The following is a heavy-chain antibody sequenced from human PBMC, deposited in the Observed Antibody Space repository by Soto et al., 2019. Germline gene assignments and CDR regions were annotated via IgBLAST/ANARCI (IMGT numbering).Heavy chain of an antibody. CDR3: ARRIPFGYGMDV. CDR1: GFTFSSYA. J-gene: IGHJ6*01. D-gene: IGHD2-21*01. CDR2: ITSNGGNT. V-gene: IGHV3-64*01. Sequence: EVQLVESGGGLVQPGGSLRLSCAASGFTFSSYAMHWVRQAPGKGLEYVSAITSNGGNTDYARSVKGRFTISRDNSKNTLYLQMGSRRAEDMAVYYCARRIPFGYGMDVWGQGTTVTVSS.